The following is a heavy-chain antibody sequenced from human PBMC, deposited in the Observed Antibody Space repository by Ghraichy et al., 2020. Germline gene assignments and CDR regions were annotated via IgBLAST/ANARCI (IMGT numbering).Heavy chain of an antibody. CDR2: ILYSGTT. J-gene: IGHJ4*02. CDR3: VRHGQWLLRNDN. CDR1: ADSISTNNY. V-gene: IGHV4-39*01. Sequence: SETLSLTCTVAADSISTNNYWGWIRQPPGKGLEWIGGILYSGTTYYNPSLRSRVTISIEPSKKQFSLRLSSVTAADTAVYYCVRHGQWLLRNDNWGQGTLVTVSS. D-gene: IGHD6-19*01.